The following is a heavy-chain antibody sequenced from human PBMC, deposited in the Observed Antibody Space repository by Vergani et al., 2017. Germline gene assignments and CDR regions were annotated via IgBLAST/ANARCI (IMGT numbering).Heavy chain of an antibody. Sequence: QVQLQQWGAGLLKPSETLSLTCAVSGGSISSGGYYWSWIRQHPGKGLEWIGYIYYSGITYYNPSLKSRVTISVDTSKNQFSLKLSSVTAADTAVYYCARGDYDILTGYRPFDYWGQGTLVTVSS. CDR3: ARGDYDILTGYRPFDY. CDR1: GGSISSGGYY. D-gene: IGHD3-9*01. J-gene: IGHJ4*02. V-gene: IGHV4-31*11. CDR2: IYYSGIT.